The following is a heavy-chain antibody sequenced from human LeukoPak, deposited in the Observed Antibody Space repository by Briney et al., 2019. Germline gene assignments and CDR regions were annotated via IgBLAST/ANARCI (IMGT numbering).Heavy chain of an antibody. J-gene: IGHJ6*02. Sequence: SETLSLTCTVSGGSISSYYWSWIRQPPGKGLEWIGYIYYSGSTNYNPSLKSRVTISVDTSKNQFSLELSSVTAADTAVYYCARSEQLWLLGVYYYGMDVWGQGTTVTVSS. D-gene: IGHD5-18*01. CDR1: GGSISSYY. CDR2: IYYSGST. CDR3: ARSEQLWLLGVYYYGMDV. V-gene: IGHV4-59*08.